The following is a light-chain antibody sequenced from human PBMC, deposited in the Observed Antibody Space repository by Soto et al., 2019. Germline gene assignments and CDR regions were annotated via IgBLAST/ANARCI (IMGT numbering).Light chain of an antibody. CDR2: WAS. Sequence: DIVMTQSPESLAVSLGERATINCKSSQSVLYSSNNKNYLTWYQQKPRQPPKLLIYWASTRESGVPDRFSGSGSGTDFTLTISNLQAEDVAVYYCQQYYNTPLTFGGGTKVEVK. CDR1: QSVLYSSNNKNY. V-gene: IGKV4-1*01. J-gene: IGKJ4*01. CDR3: QQYYNTPLT.